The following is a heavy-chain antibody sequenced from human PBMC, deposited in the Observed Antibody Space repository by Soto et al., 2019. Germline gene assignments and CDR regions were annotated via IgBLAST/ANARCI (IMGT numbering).Heavy chain of an antibody. J-gene: IGHJ6*01. CDR2: GIPIFTSA. CDR3: ANTTGATDILNGMDV. Sequence: QVQLVQYGAEVKKPGSSVKVSCKSSGGSFNSHSFSCVRQAPGQGLEWLGGGIPIFTSANYAQKFQGRVTITEDESSSTIYMELSSLTPEDTAIYYCANTTGATDILNGMDVWGPGNSVTVSS. D-gene: IGHD5-12*01. V-gene: IGHV1-69*01. CDR1: GGSFNSHS.